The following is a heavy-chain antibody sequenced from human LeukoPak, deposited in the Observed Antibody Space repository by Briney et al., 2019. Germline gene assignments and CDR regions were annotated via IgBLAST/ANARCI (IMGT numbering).Heavy chain of an antibody. D-gene: IGHD3-10*01. V-gene: IGHV4-34*01. CDR3: ARGLTFDYYYGSGSYPDRDY. CDR1: GGSFSGYY. Sequence: SETLSLTCAVYGGSFSGYYWSWIRQPPGKGLEWIGEVNHSGSTNYNPSLKSRVTISVDTSKNQFSLKLSSVTAADTAVYYCARGLTFDYYYGSGSYPDRDYWGQGTLVTVA. CDR2: VNHSGST. J-gene: IGHJ4*02.